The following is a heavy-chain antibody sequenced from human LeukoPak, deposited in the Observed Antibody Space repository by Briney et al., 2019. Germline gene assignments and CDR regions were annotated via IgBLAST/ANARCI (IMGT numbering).Heavy chain of an antibody. CDR3: AKARMRCNYAMDV. V-gene: IGHV3-30*18. D-gene: IGHD2-8*01. CDR1: GFAFSSYG. J-gene: IGHJ6*02. Sequence: PGGSLRLSCEASGFAFSSYGMYWVRQAPGKGLEWVAIITYDGRETYHADSGKGRFAISRDNSKNTLYLQMSSLRAEDTAVYYCAKARMRCNYAMDVWGQGTTVTVSS. CDR2: ITYDGRET.